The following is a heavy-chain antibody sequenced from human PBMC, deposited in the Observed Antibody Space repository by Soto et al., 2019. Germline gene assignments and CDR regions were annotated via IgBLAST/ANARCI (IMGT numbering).Heavy chain of an antibody. V-gene: IGHV4-30-2*01. J-gene: IGHJ5*02. CDR3: ARGEAYCSGGTCYYRFDT. D-gene: IGHD2-15*01. CDR2: IYHGGDA. Sequence: QLQLQESGSGLVKPPQTLSLTCAVSGGSISSDGYSWSWIRQPPGKGLEGIGYIYHGGDAYYNPSLKSRVTISVDRSKNQFSLNLSSVTAADTAMYYCARGEAYCSGGTCYYRFDTWGQGTLVTVSS. CDR1: GGSISSDGYS.